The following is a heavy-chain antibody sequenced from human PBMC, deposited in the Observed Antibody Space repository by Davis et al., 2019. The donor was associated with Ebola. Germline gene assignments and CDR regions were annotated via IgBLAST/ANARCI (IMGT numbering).Heavy chain of an antibody. CDR1: GGSFSGYY. Sequence: PSETLSLTCAVYGGSFSGYYWSWIRQPPGKGLEWIGEINHSGSTNYNPSLKSRVTISVDTSKNQFSLKLSSVTAADTAVYYCARAPVVITYYYYYYGMDVWGQGTTVTVSS. CDR3: ARAPVVITYYYYYYGMDV. J-gene: IGHJ6*02. V-gene: IGHV4-34*01. D-gene: IGHD3-22*01. CDR2: INHSGST.